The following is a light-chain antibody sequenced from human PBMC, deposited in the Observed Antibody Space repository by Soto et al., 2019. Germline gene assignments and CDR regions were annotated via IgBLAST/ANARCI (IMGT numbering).Light chain of an antibody. V-gene: IGLV2-11*01. CDR2: GVS. CDR1: SSDVGSYNR. Sequence: QSVLTQPPSVSGSPGQSVTISCTGTSSDVGSYNRVSWYQHHPGKAPKLMIYGVSERPSGVPDRFSGSKSGNTASLTISGLQAEDEADYYCCSYAGTPYVFGTGTTVTVL. J-gene: IGLJ1*01. CDR3: CSYAGTPYV.